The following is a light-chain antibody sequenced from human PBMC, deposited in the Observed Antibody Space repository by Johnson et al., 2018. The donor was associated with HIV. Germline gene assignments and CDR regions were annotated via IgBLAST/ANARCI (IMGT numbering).Light chain of an antibody. Sequence: QSVLTQPPSVSAAPGQKVTISCSGSSSNIGNNYVSWYQQLPGTAPKLLIYDNNKRPSGIPDRFSGSKSGTSATLGITGLQTGDEADYYCGTWDSSLSAGIVFGTGNKVTVL. J-gene: IGLJ1*01. CDR3: GTWDSSLSAGIV. CDR2: DNN. CDR1: SSNIGNNY. V-gene: IGLV1-51*01.